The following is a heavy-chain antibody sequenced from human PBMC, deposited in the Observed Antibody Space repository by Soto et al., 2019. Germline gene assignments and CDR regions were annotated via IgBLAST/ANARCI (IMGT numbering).Heavy chain of an antibody. CDR3: AKPRLAGYSSSWVDY. CDR2: ISGSGGST. Sequence: VGSLRLSCAASGFTFSSYAMSWVREAPVNGLEWVSAISGSGGSTYYADSVKGRFTISRDNSKNTLYLQMNSLRAEDTAVYYCAKPRLAGYSSSWVDYWGQGTLVTVSS. J-gene: IGHJ4*02. CDR1: GFTFSSYA. V-gene: IGHV3-23*01. D-gene: IGHD6-13*01.